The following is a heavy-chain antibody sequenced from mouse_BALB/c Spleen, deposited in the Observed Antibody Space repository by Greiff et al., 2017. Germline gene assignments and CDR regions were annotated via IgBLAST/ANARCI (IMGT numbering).Heavy chain of an antibody. CDR1: GYTFTSYW. D-gene: IGHD2-4*01. Sequence: QVQLQQPGAELVKPGASVKMSCKASGYTFTSYWMHWVKQRPGQGLEWIGVIDPSDSYTSYNQKFKGKATLTVDTSSSTAYMQLSSLTSEDSAVYYCTRTMITTWFAYWGQGTLVTVSA. CDR2: IDPSDSYT. J-gene: IGHJ3*01. V-gene: IGHV1S127*01. CDR3: TRTMITTWFAY.